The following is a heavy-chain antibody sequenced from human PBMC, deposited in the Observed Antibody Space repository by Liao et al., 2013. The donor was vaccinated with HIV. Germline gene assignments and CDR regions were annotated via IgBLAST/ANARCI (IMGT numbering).Heavy chain of an antibody. CDR3: AREFRYDSSGEAFDV. J-gene: IGHJ3*01. V-gene: IGHV4-4*07. Sequence: QVQLQESGPGLVKPSETLSLTCTVSGGSISSYYWSWIRQPAGKGLEWIGRIDASETTKYNPSLKTRVTMSVDTSEDQLSLQLRSVTGADTAVYYCAREFRYDSSGEAFDVWGHGTMVTVSS. D-gene: IGHD3-22*01. CDR1: GGSISSYY. CDR2: IDASETT.